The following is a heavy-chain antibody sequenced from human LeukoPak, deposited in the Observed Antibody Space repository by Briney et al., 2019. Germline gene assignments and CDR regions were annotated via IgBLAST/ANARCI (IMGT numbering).Heavy chain of an antibody. V-gene: IGHV3-7*04. Sequence: PGRSLRLSCAASGFTFSSYWMSWVRQAPGKGLEWVANIKQDGSEKYYVDSVKGRFTISRDDAKNSLYLQMNSLRAEDTAVYYCARGKYYDFWSAEMGYFDYWGQGTLVTVSS. CDR1: GFTFSSYW. CDR2: IKQDGSEK. CDR3: ARGKYYDFWSAEMGYFDY. J-gene: IGHJ4*02. D-gene: IGHD3-3*01.